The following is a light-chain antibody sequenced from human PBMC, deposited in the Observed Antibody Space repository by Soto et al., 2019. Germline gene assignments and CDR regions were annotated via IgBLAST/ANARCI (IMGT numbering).Light chain of an antibody. V-gene: IGKV1-5*01. J-gene: IGKJ4*01. CDR1: QSISSW. CDR2: DAS. CDR3: QQHNRDSLP. Sequence: DIQMTQSPSTLSASVGDRVTITCRASQSISSWLAWYQQKPGKAPKLLIYDASSLESGVPSRFSGSGSGTEFTLTISSLQPDDFATYYCQQHNRDSLPFGGGPKVDIK.